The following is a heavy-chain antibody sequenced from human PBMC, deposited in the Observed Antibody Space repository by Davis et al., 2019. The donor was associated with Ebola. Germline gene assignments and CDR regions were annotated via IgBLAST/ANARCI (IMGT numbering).Heavy chain of an antibody. D-gene: IGHD6-25*01. J-gene: IGHJ1*01. CDR2: FGTGGDT. Sequence: GESLKTSCDTSGFIFRNYVMSWVRQAPGKGLEWVSTFGTGGDTYYADSVKGRFAISRDNSRGTLYLQMNSLRVEDSAIYYCARRLSGWGQGTLVTVSS. CDR1: GFIFRNYV. V-gene: IGHV3-23*01. CDR3: ARRLSG.